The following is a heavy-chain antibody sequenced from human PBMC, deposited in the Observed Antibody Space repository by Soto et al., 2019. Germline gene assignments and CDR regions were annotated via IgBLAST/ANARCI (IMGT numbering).Heavy chain of an antibody. Sequence: QVQLVQSGAEVKKPGASVKVSCKASGYFFTSYSMHWVRQAPRQGLEWMGVINPSVGSTSHAQKFQGRVTMTRDTSTSTVYMELSSLRSEDTAVYYCARESAGRSYFESSGDFDSWGQGTLVTVSS. CDR1: GYFFTSYS. V-gene: IGHV1-46*01. CDR2: INPSVGST. CDR3: ARESAGRSYFESSGDFDS. D-gene: IGHD3-22*01. J-gene: IGHJ4*02.